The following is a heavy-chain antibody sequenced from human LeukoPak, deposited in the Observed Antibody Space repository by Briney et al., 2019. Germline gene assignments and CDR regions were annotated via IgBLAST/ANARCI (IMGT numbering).Heavy chain of an antibody. CDR1: GYTFISYG. Sequence: ASVKVSCKASGYTFISYGISWVRQAPGQGLEWMGWISTYNGNTNCAQKLQGRVTMTTDTSTSTAYMELRSLRSDDTAVYYCARVSVGSGYDAFEIWGQGTMVTVSS. CDR2: ISTYNGNT. V-gene: IGHV1-18*01. D-gene: IGHD6-19*01. CDR3: ARVSVGSGYDAFEI. J-gene: IGHJ3*02.